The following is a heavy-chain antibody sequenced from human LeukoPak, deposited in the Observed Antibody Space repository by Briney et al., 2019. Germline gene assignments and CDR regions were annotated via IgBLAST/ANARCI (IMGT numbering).Heavy chain of an antibody. CDR2: IYYSGST. Sequence: LETLSLTCTVSGGSISSYYWSWIRQPPGKGLEWIGYIYYSGSTKYNPSLKSRVTILVDTSKNQFSLKLSSVTAADTAVYYCARGPSDAFDIWGQGTKVTVSS. V-gene: IGHV4-59*01. CDR3: ARGPSDAFDI. CDR1: GGSISSYY. J-gene: IGHJ3*02.